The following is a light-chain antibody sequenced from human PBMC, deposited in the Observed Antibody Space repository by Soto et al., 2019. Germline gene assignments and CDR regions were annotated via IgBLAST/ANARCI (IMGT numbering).Light chain of an antibody. J-gene: IGKJ2*01. CDR2: DAS. CDR1: QSVSSY. V-gene: IGKV3-11*01. CDR3: QQRSNWPPFMYT. Sequence: EIVLTQSPATLSSSPGERATLSCRASQSVSSYLAWYQQKPGQAPRLLIYDASNRATGIPARFSGSGSGTDFTLTISSLEPEDFAVYYCQQRSNWPPFMYTFGQGTKLEIK.